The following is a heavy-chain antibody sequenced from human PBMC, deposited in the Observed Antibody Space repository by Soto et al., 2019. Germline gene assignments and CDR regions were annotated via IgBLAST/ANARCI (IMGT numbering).Heavy chain of an antibody. CDR2: ISYDGSNK. CDR1: GFTFSSYA. Sequence: GGSLRLSCAASGFTFSSYAMHWVRQAPGKGLEWVAVISYDGSNKYYADSVKGRFTISRDNSKNMLYLQMNSLRAEDTAVYYCARDYYDSSGYFNYYYYGMDVWGQGTTVTVSS. CDR3: ARDYYDSSGYFNYYYYGMDV. D-gene: IGHD3-22*01. J-gene: IGHJ6*02. V-gene: IGHV3-30-3*01.